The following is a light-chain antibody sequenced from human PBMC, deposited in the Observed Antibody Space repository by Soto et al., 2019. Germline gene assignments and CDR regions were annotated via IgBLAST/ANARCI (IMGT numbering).Light chain of an antibody. J-gene: IGKJ1*01. CDR1: QRVLYSSSNKNY. V-gene: IGKV4-1*01. CDR3: QQYCSSPWT. Sequence: DIVMTQSPDSLAVSLGERATINCKSSQRVLYSSSNKNYLVWYQQKPGQPPKLLIYWASTRESGVPDRFSGSGSGTDFTLTISSLQAEDVAVYYCQQYCSSPWTFGQGTKVEIK. CDR2: WAS.